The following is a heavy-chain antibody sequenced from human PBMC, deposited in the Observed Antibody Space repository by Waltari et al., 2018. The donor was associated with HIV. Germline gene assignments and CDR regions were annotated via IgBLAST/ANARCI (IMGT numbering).Heavy chain of an antibody. CDR2: MYHSGST. V-gene: IGHV4-38-2*02. D-gene: IGHD7-27*01. CDR3: ARRSGEYWYFDL. CDR1: GYSISSGYY. Sequence: QVHLQESGPGMVKPSETLSLTCTVSGYSISSGYYWGWIREPPGKGLEWIGSMYHSGSTYYNPSLKSRVTMSVDTSTNQFSLKLSSVTAADTAVYYCARRSGEYWYFDLWGRGTLVTVSS. J-gene: IGHJ2*01.